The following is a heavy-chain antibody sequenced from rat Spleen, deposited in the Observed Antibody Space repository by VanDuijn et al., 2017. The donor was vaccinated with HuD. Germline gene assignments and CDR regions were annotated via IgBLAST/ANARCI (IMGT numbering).Heavy chain of an antibody. J-gene: IGHJ2*01. CDR3: ARQEDYGGYSRDYF. V-gene: IGHV5-22*01. CDR1: GFTFSDYY. CDR2: ISYEGNTA. Sequence: EVQLVESGGVLVQPGRSMKLSCAASGFTFSDYYMAWVRQAPKKGLEWVASISYEGNTAFYGDSMKGRFTISRDNAKSTLYLQISSLRSEDTATYYCARQEDYGGYSRDYF. D-gene: IGHD1-11*01.